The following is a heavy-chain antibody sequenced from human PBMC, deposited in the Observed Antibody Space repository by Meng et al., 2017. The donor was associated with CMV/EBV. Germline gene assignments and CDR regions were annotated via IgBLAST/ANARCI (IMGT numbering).Heavy chain of an antibody. CDR1: GGSISSYY. CDR2: IYYSGST. V-gene: IGHV4-59*01. J-gene: IGHJ6*02. D-gene: IGHD3-10*01. CDR3: AREGSFDGEFSHYYYGMDV. Sequence: SETLSLTCTVSGGSISSYYWNWIRQPPGKGLEWIGYIYYSGSTNYNPSLKSRVTISVDTSKNQFPLKLSSVTAADTAVYYCAREGSFDGEFSHYYYGMDVWGQGTTVTVSS.